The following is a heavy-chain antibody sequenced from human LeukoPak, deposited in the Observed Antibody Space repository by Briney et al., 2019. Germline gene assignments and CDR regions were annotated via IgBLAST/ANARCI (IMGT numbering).Heavy chain of an antibody. CDR3: AGRRVLDASFDY. Sequence: GGSLRLSCAASGFTVSNNYMSWVRQAPGKGLEWVPVIYSGDNTYYVESVKGRFTISRDNSKNTLFLQMNRLRAEDTAVYYCAGRRVLDASFDYWGQGTLVTVSS. J-gene: IGHJ4*02. D-gene: IGHD3-16*01. CDR2: IYSGDNT. CDR1: GFTVSNNY. V-gene: IGHV3-66*02.